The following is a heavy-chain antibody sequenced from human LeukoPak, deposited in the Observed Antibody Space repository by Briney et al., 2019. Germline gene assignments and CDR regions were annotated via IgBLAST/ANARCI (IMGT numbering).Heavy chain of an antibody. CDR1: RGTFSSYA. CDR2: IIPIFGTA. D-gene: IGHD4-23*01. CDR3: ARGPDYGGNSL. J-gene: IGHJ4*02. V-gene: IGHV1-69*01. Sequence: GASVKVSCKASRGTFSSYAISWVRQAPGQGLEWMGGIIPIFGTANYAQKFQGRVTITADESTSTAYMELSSLRSEDTAVYYCARGPDYGGNSLWGQGTLVTVSS.